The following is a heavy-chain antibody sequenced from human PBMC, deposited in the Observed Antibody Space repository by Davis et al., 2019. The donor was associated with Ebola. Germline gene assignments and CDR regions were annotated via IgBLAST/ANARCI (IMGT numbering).Heavy chain of an antibody. D-gene: IGHD3-16*01. CDR1: GYTFSTYA. CDR2: MNPHNGDT. V-gene: IGHV1-2*06. Sequence: AASVKVSCKASGYTFSTYAIHWLRQAPRQRLEWMGRMNPHNGDTNYAQNFQGRVTMTRDTSISTAYMELSRLRYDDTAVYYCARLGFLGGQFDCWGQGTLVTVSA. J-gene: IGHJ4*02. CDR3: ARLGFLGGQFDC.